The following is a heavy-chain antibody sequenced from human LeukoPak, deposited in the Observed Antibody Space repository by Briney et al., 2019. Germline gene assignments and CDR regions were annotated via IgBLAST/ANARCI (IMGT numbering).Heavy chain of an antibody. CDR1: GGSFSGYY. CDR3: ARDGGRDSGSYYEDC. J-gene: IGHJ4*02. V-gene: IGHV4-34*01. CDR2: INHSGST. D-gene: IGHD1-26*01. Sequence: SETLSLTCAVYGGSFSGYYWSWIRQPPGKWLEWIGEINHSGSTNYNPSLKSRVAMSVDTSKNQFSLKLSSVTAADTAVYYCARDGGRDSGSYYEDCWGQGTLVTVSS.